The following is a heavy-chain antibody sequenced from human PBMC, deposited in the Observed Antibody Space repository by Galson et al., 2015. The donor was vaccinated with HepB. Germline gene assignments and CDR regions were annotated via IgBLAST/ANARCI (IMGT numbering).Heavy chain of an antibody. J-gene: IGHJ4*02. D-gene: IGHD4-11*01. CDR2: IRSKANSYVT. V-gene: IGHV3-73*01. CDR1: GFTFSGSA. Sequence: SLRLSCAASGFTFSGSAMHWVRQASGKGLEWVGRIRSKANSYVTAYAASVKGRFTISRDDSKNTAYLQMNSLKTEDTAVYYCTGVGRYSYFDYWGQGTLVTVSS. CDR3: TGVGRYSYFDY.